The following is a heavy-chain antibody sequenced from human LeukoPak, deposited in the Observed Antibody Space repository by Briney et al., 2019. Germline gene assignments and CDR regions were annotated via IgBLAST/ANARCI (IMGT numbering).Heavy chain of an antibody. J-gene: IGHJ5*02. CDR3: ARVPTVTIDFCDP. V-gene: IGHV3-30*02. Sequence: GGSLRLSCAASGFTFSSYGMHWVRQAPGKGLEWVAFIRYDGSNKYYADSVKGRFTISRDNSKNTLYLQMNSLRAEDTAVYYCARVPTVTIDFCDPWGQGTLVTVSS. D-gene: IGHD4-11*01. CDR2: IRYDGSNK. CDR1: GFTFSSYG.